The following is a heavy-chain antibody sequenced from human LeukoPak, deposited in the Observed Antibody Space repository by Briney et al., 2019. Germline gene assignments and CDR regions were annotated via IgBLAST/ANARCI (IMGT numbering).Heavy chain of an antibody. CDR1: GGSISSSSYY. J-gene: IGHJ4*02. V-gene: IGHV4-39*01. D-gene: IGHD3-10*01. Sequence: PSETLSLTCTVSGGSISSSSYYWGWIRQPPGKGLEWIGSIYYSGSTYYNPSLKSRVTISVDTSKNQFSLKLSSVTAADTAVYYCARITMVRGVIKKAFDYWGQGTLVTVSS. CDR2: IYYSGST. CDR3: ARITMVRGVIKKAFDY.